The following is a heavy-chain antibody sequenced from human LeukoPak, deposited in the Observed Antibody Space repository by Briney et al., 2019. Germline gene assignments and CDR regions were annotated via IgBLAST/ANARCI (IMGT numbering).Heavy chain of an antibody. CDR3: AKEKTRYCSSTSCYTPGIY. J-gene: IGHJ4*02. V-gene: IGHV3-23*01. Sequence: GGSLRLSCEVSGFPFSSYAMSWVRQAPGRGLEWVSVIGSSGGSTYYGDSVKGRFTISRDNSKSTLYLQMNSLRAEDTAVYYCAKEKTRYCSSTSCYTPGIYWGQGTLVTVSS. CDR2: IGSSGGST. D-gene: IGHD2-2*02. CDR1: GFPFSSYA.